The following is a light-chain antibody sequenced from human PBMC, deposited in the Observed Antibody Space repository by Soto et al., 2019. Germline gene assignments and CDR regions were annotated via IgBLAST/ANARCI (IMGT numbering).Light chain of an antibody. CDR1: QSVRSN. J-gene: IGKJ1*01. V-gene: IGKV3-15*01. CDR2: DAS. CDR3: QQYDNWPRT. Sequence: EKVITQSPATLSVSPGERATLSCGASQSVRSNVAWYQQKPGQPPRLLIYDASTRATGIPSRFSGSGSGTEFTLTISSLKSEDFAVYYCQQYDNWPRTFGQGTKV.